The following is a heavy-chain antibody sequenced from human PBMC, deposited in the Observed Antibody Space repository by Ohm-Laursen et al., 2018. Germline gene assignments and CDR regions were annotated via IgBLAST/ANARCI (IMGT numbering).Heavy chain of an antibody. J-gene: IGHJ4*02. Sequence: SLRLSCAASGFPFSGYSMNWVRQAPGKGLEWVSLIYSDGSTYYADSVKGRFTISRDNYKNTLYLQMNSLRAEDTAVYYCARAQLWQPDSWGQGTLVTVSS. V-gene: IGHV3-66*01. CDR3: ARAQLWQPDS. CDR1: GFPFSGYS. CDR2: IYSDGST. D-gene: IGHD5-18*01.